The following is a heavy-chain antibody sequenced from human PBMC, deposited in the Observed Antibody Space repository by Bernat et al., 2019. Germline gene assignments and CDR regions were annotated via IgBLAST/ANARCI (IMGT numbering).Heavy chain of an antibody. CDR1: GFTFSSYG. Sequence: QVQLVESGGGVVQPGRSLRLSCAASGFTFSSYGMHWVHQAPGKGLEWVAVISYDGSSKYYTDSVKGRFTISRDNSKNTVYLQMNSLRAEDTAVYYCAKGWYDYIWGSYRYTGNFDYWGQGTLVTVSS. V-gene: IGHV3-30*18. J-gene: IGHJ4*02. D-gene: IGHD3-16*02. CDR3: AKGWYDYIWGSYRYTGNFDY. CDR2: ISYDGSSK.